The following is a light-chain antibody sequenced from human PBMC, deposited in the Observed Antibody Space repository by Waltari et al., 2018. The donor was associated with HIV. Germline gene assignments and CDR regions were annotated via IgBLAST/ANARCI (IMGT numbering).Light chain of an antibody. CDR2: GTN. V-gene: IGLV3-19*01. J-gene: IGLJ1*01. CDR3: GSRDTSGYSFV. CDR1: SLRTYY. Sequence: SSDLTQDPGVSVALGQTVRITCQGDSLRTYYAAWYQQKPGQAPILVVYGTNTRPAGVPDRFSGSSSGNTASLTITGAQAVDEADYYCGSRDTSGYSFVFGPGTKVTVL.